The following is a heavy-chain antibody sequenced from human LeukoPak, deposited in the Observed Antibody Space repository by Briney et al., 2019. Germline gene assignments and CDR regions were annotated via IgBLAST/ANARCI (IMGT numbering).Heavy chain of an antibody. CDR2: ISRRGSDI. CDR3: AKGAGRNGGI. J-gene: IGHJ4*02. CDR1: GFTFSDSY. V-gene: IGHV3-11*04. Sequence: GGSLRLSRAASGFTFSDSYISWIRQAPAKGLEWVSYISRRGSDISSAHSAKDRIPISRDHAKNSLYLQMNSLRAEDTAVYYCAKGAGRNGGIWGQGILVTVSS. D-gene: IGHD1-14*01.